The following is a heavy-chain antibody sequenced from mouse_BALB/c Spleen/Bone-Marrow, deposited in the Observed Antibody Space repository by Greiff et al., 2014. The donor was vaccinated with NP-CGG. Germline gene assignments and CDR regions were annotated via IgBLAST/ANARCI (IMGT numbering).Heavy chain of an antibody. CDR3: ARWEYYAMDY. CDR1: GFRIKDTY. V-gene: IGHV14-3*02. D-gene: IGHD4-1*01. J-gene: IGHJ4*01. Sequence: VQLKESGAELVKPGASVKLSCTASGFRIKDTYMHWGKQRPEQGLEWIGRIDPANGNTKYDPKFQGKATITADTSSNTAYLQLSSLTSEDTAVYYCARWEYYAMDYWGQGTSVTVSS. CDR2: IDPANGNT.